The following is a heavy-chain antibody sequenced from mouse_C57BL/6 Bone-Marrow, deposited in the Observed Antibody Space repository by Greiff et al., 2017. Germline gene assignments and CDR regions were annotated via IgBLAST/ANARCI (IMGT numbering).Heavy chain of an antibody. CDR3: ARATFAY. V-gene: IGHV1-59*01. Sequence: QVQLQQSGAELARPGASVKMSCKASGYTFTSYWMHWVKQRPGQGLEWIGVIDPSDSYTNYNQKFKGKATLTVDTSSSTAYMQLSSLTSEDSAVYYCARATFAYWGQGTLVTVSA. D-gene: IGHD6-1*01. J-gene: IGHJ3*01. CDR2: IDPSDSYT. CDR1: GYTFTSYW.